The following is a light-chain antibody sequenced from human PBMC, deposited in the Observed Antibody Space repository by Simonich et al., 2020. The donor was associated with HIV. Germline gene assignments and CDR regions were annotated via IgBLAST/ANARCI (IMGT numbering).Light chain of an antibody. J-gene: IGKJ1*01. CDR3: QQYYSTPPT. CDR1: QGISNS. V-gene: IGKV1-NL1*01. Sequence: DIQMTQSPSSLSASVGDRVTITCRASQGISNSLAWYQQKPGKAPKLLLYAASRLESGVPARCSGSGSGTDYTLTISSLQPEDFATYYCQQYYSTPPTFGQGTKVEIK. CDR2: AAS.